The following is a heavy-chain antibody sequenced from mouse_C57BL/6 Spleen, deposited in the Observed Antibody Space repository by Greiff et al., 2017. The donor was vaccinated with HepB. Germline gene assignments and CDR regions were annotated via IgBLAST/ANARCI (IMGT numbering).Heavy chain of an antibody. CDR1: GFTFSDYG. CDR3: ARPGSSNWYFDV. D-gene: IGHD1-1*01. Sequence: EVQGVESGGGLVKPGGSLKLSCAASGFTFSDYGMHWVRQAPEKGLEWVAYISSGSSTIYYADTVKGRFTISRDNAKNTLFLQMTSLRSEDTAMYYCARPGSSNWYFDVWGTGTTVTVSS. V-gene: IGHV5-17*01. CDR2: ISSGSSTI. J-gene: IGHJ1*03.